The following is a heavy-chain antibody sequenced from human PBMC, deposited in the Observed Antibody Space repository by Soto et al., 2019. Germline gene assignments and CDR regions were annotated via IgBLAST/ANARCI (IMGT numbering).Heavy chain of an antibody. CDR1: GYTFTSYG. D-gene: IGHD3-10*01. CDR3: ARENSYYYGSWSHDAFDI. Sequence: ASVKVSCKASGYTFTSYGISWVRQAPGQGLEWMGWISAYNGNTNYAQKLQGRVTMTTDTSTSTAYMELRSLRSDDTAVYYCARENSYYYGSWSHDAFDIWGQGTMVTVSS. J-gene: IGHJ3*02. CDR2: ISAYNGNT. V-gene: IGHV1-18*01.